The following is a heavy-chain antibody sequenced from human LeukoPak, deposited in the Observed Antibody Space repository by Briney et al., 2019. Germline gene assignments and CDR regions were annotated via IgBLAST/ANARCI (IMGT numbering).Heavy chain of an antibody. CDR3: ARDGRYNLNYADY. V-gene: IGHV1-18*01. CDR2: ISAYNGNT. D-gene: IGHD1-20*01. CDR1: GYTFTSYG. J-gene: IGHJ4*02. Sequence: ASVKVSCKASGYTFTSYGISWVRQAPGQGLEWMGWISAYNGNTNYAQKLQGRVTMTTDTPTSTAYMELRSPRSDDTAVYYCARDGRYNLNYADYWGQGTLVTVSS.